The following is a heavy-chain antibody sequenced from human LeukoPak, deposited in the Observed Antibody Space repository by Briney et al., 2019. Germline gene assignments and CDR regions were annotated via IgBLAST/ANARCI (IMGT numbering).Heavy chain of an antibody. J-gene: IGHJ4*02. D-gene: IGHD5-18*01. CDR3: ARGSPLNTAMALAAFDY. V-gene: IGHV3-64*01. CDR2: ISSNGGST. CDR1: GFTFSSYA. Sequence: GGSLRLSCVASGFTFSSYAMHWVRHAPEKGLEYVSAISSNGGSTYYANSVKGRFTISRDNSKNTLYLQMGSLRAEDMAVYYCARGSPLNTAMALAAFDYWGQGTLVTVSS.